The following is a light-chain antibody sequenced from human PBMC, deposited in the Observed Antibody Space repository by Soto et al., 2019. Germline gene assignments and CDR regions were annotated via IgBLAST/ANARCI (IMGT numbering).Light chain of an antibody. CDR1: QGISNY. Sequence: DIQMTQSPSSLSASVGDRVTITCRASQGISNYLAWYQQIPGKVPKLLISAASTLQSGVPSRFSGSGSGTAFTLTISSLQPEDVATYYCQKYATVPAFGGGTKVEIK. CDR2: AAS. CDR3: QKYATVPA. J-gene: IGKJ4*01. V-gene: IGKV1-27*01.